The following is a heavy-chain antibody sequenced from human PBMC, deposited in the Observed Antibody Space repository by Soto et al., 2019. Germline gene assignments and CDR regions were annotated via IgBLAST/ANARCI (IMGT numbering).Heavy chain of an antibody. J-gene: IGHJ4*02. Sequence: VQLQQWGAGLLKPSETLSLTCAVYGGSFSGYCWSWIRKTPGERLEWVGDICHGGGANYNPSLKSRVSFSMDPSQNQFSLKLNSVMAADTAAYYCAGYSNSWSKYVKHWGRGSLVTVSS. CDR3: AGYSNSWSKYVKH. CDR2: ICHGGGA. V-gene: IGHV4-34*01. D-gene: IGHD6-13*01. CDR1: GGSFSGYC.